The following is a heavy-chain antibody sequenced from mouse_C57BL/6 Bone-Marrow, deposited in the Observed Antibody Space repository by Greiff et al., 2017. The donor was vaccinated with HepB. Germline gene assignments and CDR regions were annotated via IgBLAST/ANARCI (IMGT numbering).Heavy chain of an antibody. CDR1: GFTFSSYG. CDR2: ISSGGSYT. CDR3: ARRLIYYYGSSFPFAY. Sequence: EVQGVESGGDLVKPGGSLKLSCAASGFTFSSYGMSWVRQTPDKRLEWVATISSGGSYTYYPDSVKGRFTISRDNAKNTLYLQMSSLKSEDTAMYYCARRLIYYYGSSFPFAYWGQGTLVTVSA. D-gene: IGHD1-1*01. J-gene: IGHJ3*01. V-gene: IGHV5-6*01.